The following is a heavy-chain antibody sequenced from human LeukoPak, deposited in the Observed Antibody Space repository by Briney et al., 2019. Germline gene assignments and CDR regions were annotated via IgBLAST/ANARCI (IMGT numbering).Heavy chain of an antibody. V-gene: IGHV5-51*01. Sequence: GESLKISCKASGYSFNTYWIVWVRQMPGKGLEWMGVIYPGDSGTRYSPSFQGQVTISADKSISTAYLQWSSLKASDTAMYYCAKSSGAVAGFDYWGQGTLVTVSS. J-gene: IGHJ4*02. CDR2: IYPGDSGT. CDR3: AKSSGAVAGFDY. CDR1: GYSFNTYW. D-gene: IGHD6-19*01.